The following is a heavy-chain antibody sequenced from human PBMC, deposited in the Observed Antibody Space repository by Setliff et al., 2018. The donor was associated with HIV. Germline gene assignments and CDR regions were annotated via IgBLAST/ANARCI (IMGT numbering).Heavy chain of an antibody. CDR1: GGSISSGSFY. D-gene: IGHD3-10*01. CDR3: ARDPGDTYYYYSYMDV. J-gene: IGHJ6*03. Sequence: SETLSLTCAVSGGSISSGSFYWSWIRQPAGKGLEWLRHIYTSGSTNYNPSLKSRVTISVDTSKNQFSLKLNSVTAADTAVYYCARDPGDTYYYYSYMDVWGKGTTVTVSS. V-gene: IGHV4-61*09. CDR2: IYTSGST.